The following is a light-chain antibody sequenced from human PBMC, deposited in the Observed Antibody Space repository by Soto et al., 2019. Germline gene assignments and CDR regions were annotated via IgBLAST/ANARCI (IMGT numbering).Light chain of an antibody. CDR2: EGS. CDR1: SSDVGSYNL. Sequence: QSVLTQPASVSGSPGQSITITCTGTSSDVGSYNLVSWYHQHPGKAPKLMIYEGSKRPSGVSNRFSGSKSGNTASLTISGLQAEDEADYYCCSYAGSSTFVFGGGTKVTVL. J-gene: IGLJ2*01. V-gene: IGLV2-23*03. CDR3: CSYAGSSTFV.